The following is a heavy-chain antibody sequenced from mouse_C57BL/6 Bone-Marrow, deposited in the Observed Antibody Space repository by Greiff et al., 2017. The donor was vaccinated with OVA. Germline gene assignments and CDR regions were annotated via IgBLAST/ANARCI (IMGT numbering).Heavy chain of an antibody. CDR3: ARDRHYYGSSYGFAY. J-gene: IGHJ3*01. D-gene: IGHD1-1*01. CDR1: GFTFSDYY. V-gene: IGHV5-16*01. CDR2: INYDGSST. Sequence: EVHLVESEGGLVQPGSSMKLSCTASGFTFSDYYMAWVRQVPEKGLEWVANINYDGSSTYYLDSLKSRFIISRDNAKNILYLQMSSLKSEDTATYYCARDRHYYGSSYGFAYWGQGTLVTVSA.